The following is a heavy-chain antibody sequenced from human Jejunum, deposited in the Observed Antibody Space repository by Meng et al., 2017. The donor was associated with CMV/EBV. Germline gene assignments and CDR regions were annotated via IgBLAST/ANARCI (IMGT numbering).Heavy chain of an antibody. V-gene: IGHV1-46*01. CDR3: ARELSYTSALDY. Sequence: QVKLMQSWAEGKDPASSMKVSCKSSGDTFTSCHIHWVRQAAGQVLEWLGLINCNDGATSYAHKFQGRVSMTRDTSTRIVHMELSSLRSEDTARYYCARELSYTSALDYWGQGTLVTVSS. CDR1: GDTFTSCH. D-gene: IGHD2/OR15-2a*01. CDR2: INCNDGAT. J-gene: IGHJ4*02.